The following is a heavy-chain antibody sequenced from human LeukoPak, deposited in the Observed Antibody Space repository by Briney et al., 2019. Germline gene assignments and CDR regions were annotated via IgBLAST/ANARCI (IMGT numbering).Heavy chain of an antibody. Sequence: SETLSLTCTVSGASISSWYWSWIRQPPGKGLEWIGYIYGSGNTNYNPSLKSRVTISVDTSKNQFSLKLSSVTAADTAVYYCARAHYYGSGSYYKTSYAFDIWGQGTMVTVSS. V-gene: IGHV4-59*01. D-gene: IGHD3-10*01. J-gene: IGHJ3*02. CDR2: IYGSGNT. CDR3: ARAHYYGSGSYYKTSYAFDI. CDR1: GASISSWY.